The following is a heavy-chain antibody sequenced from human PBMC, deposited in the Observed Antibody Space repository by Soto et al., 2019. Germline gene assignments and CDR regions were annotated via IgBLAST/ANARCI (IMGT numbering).Heavy chain of an antibody. CDR1: GGSISSYY. CDR3: ARGTREGATPKYDY. V-gene: IGHV4-59*01. Sequence: PSETLSLTCTVSGGSISSYYWSWIRQPPGKGLEWIGYIYYSGSTNYNPSLKSRVTISVDTSKNQFSLKLSSVTAADTAVYYCARGTREGATPKYDYWGQGTLVTVSS. CDR2: IYYSGST. J-gene: IGHJ4*02. D-gene: IGHD1-26*01.